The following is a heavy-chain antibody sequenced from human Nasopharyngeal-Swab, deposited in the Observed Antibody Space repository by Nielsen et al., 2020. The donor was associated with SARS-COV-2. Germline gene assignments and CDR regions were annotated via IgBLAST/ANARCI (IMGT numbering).Heavy chain of an antibody. V-gene: IGHV1-46*01. Sequence: ASVKVSCKASGYTFTSYYMHWVRQAPGQGLEWMGIINPSGGSTSYAQKFQGRVTMTRDTSTSTVYMELSSLRSEDTAVYYCARSIAARVYYYYYMDVWGKGTTVTVSS. D-gene: IGHD6-6*01. CDR1: GYTFTSYY. CDR3: ARSIAARVYYYYYMDV. CDR2: INPSGGST. J-gene: IGHJ6*03.